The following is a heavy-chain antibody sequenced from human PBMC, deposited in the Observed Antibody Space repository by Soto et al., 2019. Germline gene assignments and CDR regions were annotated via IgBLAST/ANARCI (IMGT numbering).Heavy chain of an antibody. CDR2: IYYSGST. D-gene: IGHD4-17*01. Sequence: SETLSLTCAVSGGSISSGGYSWSWIRQPPGKGLEWIGYIYYSGSTYYNPSLKSRVTISVDTSKNQFSLKLSSVTAADTAVYYCATYGDYASFDYWGQGTLVTVSS. V-gene: IGHV4-30-2*05. CDR3: ATYGDYASFDY. J-gene: IGHJ4*02. CDR1: GGSISSGGYS.